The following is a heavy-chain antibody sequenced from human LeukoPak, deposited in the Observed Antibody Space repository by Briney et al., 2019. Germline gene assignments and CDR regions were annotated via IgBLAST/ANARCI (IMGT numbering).Heavy chain of an antibody. CDR3: AGGFQGSGYGLDI. CDR2: THYRSKWYI. V-gene: IGHV6-1*01. J-gene: IGHJ3*02. D-gene: IGHD6-19*01. Sequence: SQTLSLTCAISGDSVSSNSAAWNWIRQSPSRGLEWLGRTHYRSKWYIDYAGSVRSRITINPDTSKNQFSLQLNSVTPEDTAVYYCAGGFQGSGYGLDIWGQGTMVTVSS. CDR1: GDSVSSNSAA.